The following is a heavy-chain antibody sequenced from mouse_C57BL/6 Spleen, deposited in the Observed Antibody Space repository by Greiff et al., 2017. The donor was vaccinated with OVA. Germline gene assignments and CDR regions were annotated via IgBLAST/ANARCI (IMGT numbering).Heavy chain of an antibody. CDR1: GYTFTSYW. CDR2: IYPSDSET. Sequence: QVQLQQSGAELVRPGSSVKLSCKASGYTFTSYWMDWVKQRPGQGLEWIGNIYPSDSETHYNQKFKDKATLTVDKSSSTAYMQLSSLTSEDSAVYYGARSDLRRGFAYWGQGTLVTVSA. J-gene: IGHJ3*01. CDR3: ARSDLRRGFAY. D-gene: IGHD2-12*01. V-gene: IGHV1-61*01.